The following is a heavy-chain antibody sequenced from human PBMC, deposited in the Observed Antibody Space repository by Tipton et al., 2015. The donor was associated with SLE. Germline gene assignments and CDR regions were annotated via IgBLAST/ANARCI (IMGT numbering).Heavy chain of an antibody. Sequence: TLSLTCTVSGGSISSYYWSWIRRPPGKGLEWIGYIYYSGSTNYNPSLKSRVTISVDTSKNQFSLKLSYVTAADTAVYYCAGDQYDSSGYYYPPHFDYWGQGTLVTVSS. CDR3: AGDQYDSSGYYYPPHFDY. D-gene: IGHD3-22*01. CDR2: IYYSGST. J-gene: IGHJ4*02. V-gene: IGHV4-59*08. CDR1: GGSISSYY.